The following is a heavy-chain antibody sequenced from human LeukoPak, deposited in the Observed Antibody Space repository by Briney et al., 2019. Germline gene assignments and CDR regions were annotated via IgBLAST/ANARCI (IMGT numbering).Heavy chain of an antibody. CDR2: MNPNSGNS. CDR1: GYTFTIYD. V-gene: IGHV1-8*01. J-gene: IGHJ6*02. Sequence: ASVKVSCKASGYTFTIYDINWVRQATGQGLEWMGWMNPNSGNSGYAQKFQGRVTMTRSTSLNTAYMELSSLRSEDTAVYYCARGQTEYDSSGSHYHNGMDVWGQGTTVTVSS. D-gene: IGHD3-22*01. CDR3: ARGQTEYDSSGSHYHNGMDV.